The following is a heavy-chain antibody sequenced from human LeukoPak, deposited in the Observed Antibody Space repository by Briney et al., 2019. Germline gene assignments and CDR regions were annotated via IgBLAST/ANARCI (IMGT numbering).Heavy chain of an antibody. Sequence: MXWVRQAPGQGLEGMXRINPNSGGTNYAQKFQGRVTMTRDTSISTAYMELSRLRSDDTAVYYCARDPTWGSRRRENYWGQGTLVTISS. J-gene: IGHJ4*02. D-gene: IGHD3-16*01. V-gene: IGHV1-2*06. CDR3: ARDPTWGSRRRENY. CDR2: INPNSGGT.